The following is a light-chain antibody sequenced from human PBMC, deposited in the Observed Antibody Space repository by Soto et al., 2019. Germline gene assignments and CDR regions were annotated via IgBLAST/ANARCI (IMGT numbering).Light chain of an antibody. J-gene: IGLJ2*01. CDR3: SSYPSSSALV. CDR2: GVN. Sequence: QSALTQPASVSGSPGQSITISCTGTSSDVGGYNYVSWYQQHPGKAPKLMIYGVNNRPSGVSNRFSGSKSGDTASLTISGLQAEDEADYYCSSYPSSSALVFGGGTQLTVL. CDR1: SSDVGGYNY. V-gene: IGLV2-14*03.